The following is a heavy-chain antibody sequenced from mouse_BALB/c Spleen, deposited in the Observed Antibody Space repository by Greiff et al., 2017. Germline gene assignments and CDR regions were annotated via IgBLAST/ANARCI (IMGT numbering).Heavy chain of an antibody. CDR2: IWAGGST. CDR1: GFSLTSYG. Sequence: QVQLKESGPGLVAPSQSLSITCTVSGFSLTSYGVHWVRQPPGKGLEWLGVIWAGGSTNYNSALMSRLSISKDNSKSQVFLKMNSLQTDDTAMYYCARDRRYGSSDWYFDVWGAGTTVTVSS. CDR3: ARDRRYGSSDWYFDV. J-gene: IGHJ1*01. D-gene: IGHD1-1*01. V-gene: IGHV2-9*02.